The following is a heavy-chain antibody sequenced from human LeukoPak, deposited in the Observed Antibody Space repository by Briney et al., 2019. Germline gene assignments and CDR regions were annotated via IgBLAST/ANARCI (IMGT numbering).Heavy chain of an antibody. Sequence: ASVKVSCKASGGTFSSYAISWVRQAPGQGLERMGGIIPIFGTANYAQKFQGRVTITADESTSTAYMELSSLRSEDTAVYYCAKEFWAISDAFDIWGQGTMVTVSS. J-gene: IGHJ3*02. CDR3: AKEFWAISDAFDI. CDR1: GGTFSSYA. CDR2: IIPIFGTA. D-gene: IGHD2-2*01. V-gene: IGHV1-69*13.